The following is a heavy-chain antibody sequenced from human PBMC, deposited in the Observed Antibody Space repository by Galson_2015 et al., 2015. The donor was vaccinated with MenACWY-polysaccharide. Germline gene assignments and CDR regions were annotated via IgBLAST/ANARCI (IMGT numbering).Heavy chain of an antibody. CDR3: AKDISVASVVSDY. CDR1: GFTFDDYA. D-gene: IGHD2/OR15-2a*01. J-gene: IGHJ4*02. V-gene: IGHV3-9*01. CDR2: ISWNSGRM. Sequence: SLRLSCAASGFTFDDYAMHWVRQAPGKGLEWVSGISWNSGRMTYAGSVKGRFIISRDNAKNSLYLQMNSLRPEDTALYYCAKDISVASVVSDYCGQGTLVTVSS.